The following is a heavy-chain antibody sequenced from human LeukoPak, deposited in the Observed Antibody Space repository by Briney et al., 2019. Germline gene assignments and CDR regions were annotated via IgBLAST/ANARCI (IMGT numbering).Heavy chain of an antibody. V-gene: IGHV1-46*01. CDR2: INPSGTGT. J-gene: IGHJ4*02. D-gene: IGHD3-22*01. CDR3: ARPGNTYYYDSSGYLVL. Sequence: GASVKVSCKASGYTITNNYMHWVRQAPGQGLVWMGVINPSGTGTSYAQKFQGRITITADKSTSTAYMELSSLRSEDTAVYYCARPGNTYYYDSSGYLVLWGQGTLVTVSS. CDR1: GYTITNNY.